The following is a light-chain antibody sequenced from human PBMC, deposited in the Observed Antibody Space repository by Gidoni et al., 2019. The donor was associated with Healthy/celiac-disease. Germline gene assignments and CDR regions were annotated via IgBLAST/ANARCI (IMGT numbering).Light chain of an antibody. Sequence: DIQMTQSPSTLSPSVGHRLTITCRASQSISSWLSWYQQKPGKAPKLLIYKASSLESGAPSRFSGSGSGTECTLTISSLQPDDFETYYCKQYWTFGQGTKVEIK. J-gene: IGKJ1*01. V-gene: IGKV1-5*03. CDR2: KAS. CDR1: QSISSW. CDR3: KQYWT.